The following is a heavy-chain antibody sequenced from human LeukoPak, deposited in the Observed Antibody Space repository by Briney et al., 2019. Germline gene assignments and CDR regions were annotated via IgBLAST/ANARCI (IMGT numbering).Heavy chain of an antibody. CDR1: GGSISSSNYY. J-gene: IGHJ4*02. Sequence: SETLSLTCTVSGGSISSSNYYWGWIRQPPGKGLEWIGSIYYSGNTYYNPSLKSRVTISVDTSKNQFSLKLSSVTAADTAVYYCARTDKIVSDFDYWGQGTLVTVSS. D-gene: IGHD2-15*01. V-gene: IGHV4-39*01. CDR3: ARTDKIVSDFDY. CDR2: IYYSGNT.